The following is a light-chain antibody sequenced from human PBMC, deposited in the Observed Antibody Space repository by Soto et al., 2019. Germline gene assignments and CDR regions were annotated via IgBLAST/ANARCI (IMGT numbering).Light chain of an antibody. V-gene: IGKV3-11*01. CDR3: QQRSNWPPVIT. CDR1: QSFSGY. J-gene: IGKJ5*01. Sequence: DILLTQSPATLSLSPGERATLSCRASQSFSGYLAWYQQKPGQAPRLLIYDASKRATGIPARFSGGGSGTDFTLTSSSLEPEDFAVYYCQQRSNWPPVITFGQGTRLEIK. CDR2: DAS.